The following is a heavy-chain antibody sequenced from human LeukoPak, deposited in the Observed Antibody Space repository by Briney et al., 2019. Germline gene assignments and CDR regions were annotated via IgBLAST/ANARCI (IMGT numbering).Heavy chain of an antibody. J-gene: IGHJ3*02. CDR2: IKDRSQGATR. Sequence: PGGSLRLSCEASGLIFSNAWITWVRQAPGKGLEWVGRIKDRSQGATRDYAAPVRDRFSISRDDSKNTVYLQINSLKIEDTAVYYCTTWDEKYSFSAHWDDAFAIWGQGTKVTVSS. CDR1: GLIFSNAW. V-gene: IGHV3-15*01. D-gene: IGHD5/OR15-5a*01. CDR3: TTWDEKYSFSAHWDDAFAI.